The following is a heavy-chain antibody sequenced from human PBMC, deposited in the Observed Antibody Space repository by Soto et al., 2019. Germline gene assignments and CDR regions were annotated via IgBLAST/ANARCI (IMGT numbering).Heavy chain of an antibody. CDR2: IIPILSTT. J-gene: IGHJ4*02. D-gene: IGHD6-19*01. CDR1: GGTDGTYS. CDR3: TRQTDAVQWLVVPTDYNFDY. V-gene: IGHV1-69*13. Sequence: GASVKVSCKVSGGTDGTYSINWVLQAPGEGLEWMGAIIPILSTTNYAQRFQGRVTITADESTGTVYLELTSLKTEDTAVYSCTRQTDAVQWLVVPTDYNFDYWGQGTLVTVSS.